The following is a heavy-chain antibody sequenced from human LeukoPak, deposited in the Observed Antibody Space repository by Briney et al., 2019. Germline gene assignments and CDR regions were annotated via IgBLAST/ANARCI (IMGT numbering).Heavy chain of an antibody. V-gene: IGHV4-30-2*01. CDR3: ARAGLFLFDS. CDR2: VYQNGNA. Sequence: SDTLSLTCAVSGGSMRGGGSSWSWIRQAPGKGLEWIGYVYQNGNAYYNPSLKSRVTISVDRPKNQFSLRLHSVTAADTALYYCARAGLFLFDSWGQGLLVTVSS. CDR1: GGSMRGGGSS. J-gene: IGHJ4*02. D-gene: IGHD2/OR15-2a*01.